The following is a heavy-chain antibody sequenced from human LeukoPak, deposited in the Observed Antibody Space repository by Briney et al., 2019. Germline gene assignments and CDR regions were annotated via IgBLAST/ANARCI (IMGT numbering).Heavy chain of an antibody. V-gene: IGHV3-30*02. CDR3: AKGHRDSDGSGLRGGRSEYFQH. D-gene: IGHD3-10*01. CDR1: GFTFSSFG. J-gene: IGHJ1*01. Sequence: PGGSLRLSCAASGFTFSSFGMHWVRQAPGKGLEWVAFIRYDGSIKHYADSVKGRFTISRDNSKNTLYMQMNSLRTEDTAVYSCAKGHRDSDGSGLRGGRSEYFQHWGQGTLVAVSS. CDR2: IRYDGSIK.